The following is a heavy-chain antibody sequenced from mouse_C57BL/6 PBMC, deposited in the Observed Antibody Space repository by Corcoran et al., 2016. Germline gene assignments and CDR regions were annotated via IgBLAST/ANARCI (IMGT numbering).Heavy chain of an antibody. CDR3: ARPFYYYGSSYRAMDY. V-gene: IGHV9-3*01. CDR2: INTYSGVP. D-gene: IGHD1-1*01. CDR1: GYTFTTYG. J-gene: IGHJ4*01. Sequence: QIQLVQSGPELKKTGETVKISCKASGYTFTTYGMSWVKQAPGKGLKWMGWINTYSGVPTYADDFKGRFAFSLETSASTAYLQINNLKNEDTATYFCARPFYYYGSSYRAMDYWGQGTSVTVSS.